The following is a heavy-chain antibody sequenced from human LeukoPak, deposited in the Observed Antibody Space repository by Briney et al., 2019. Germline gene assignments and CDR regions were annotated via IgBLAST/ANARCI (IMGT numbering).Heavy chain of an antibody. J-gene: IGHJ4*02. D-gene: IGHD3-3*01. CDR2: IYSGGTT. Sequence: GGSLRLSCEVSGFPVRSRYMTWVRQPPGKGLECLAVIYSGGTTYHIDSVKGRFTISRDISKSTMYLEMNNLRVEDTAIYYCATLEGGPSDGRWGQGTLVTVSS. CDR3: ATLEGGPSDGR. V-gene: IGHV3-53*01. CDR1: GFPVRSRY.